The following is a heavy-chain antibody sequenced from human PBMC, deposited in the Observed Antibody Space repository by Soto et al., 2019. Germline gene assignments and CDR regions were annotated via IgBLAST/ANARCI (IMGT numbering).Heavy chain of an antibody. V-gene: IGHV4-30-2*01. CDR3: ARGLVVIAATPQWDF. CDR1: GGSISSGGYS. J-gene: IGHJ4*02. D-gene: IGHD2-15*01. CDR2: IYHSGST. Sequence: QLQLQESGSGLVKPSQTLSLTCAVSGGSISSGGYSWNWIRQPPGKGLEWIGYIYHSGSTYNSPSLKSRVTILVDRSKNQFPLKLRFVTAADTAVYYCARGLVVIAATPQWDFWGQGTLVTVSS.